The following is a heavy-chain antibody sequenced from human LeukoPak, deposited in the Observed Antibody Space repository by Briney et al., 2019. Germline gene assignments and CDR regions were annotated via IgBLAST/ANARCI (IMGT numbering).Heavy chain of an antibody. V-gene: IGHV3-30*01. Sequence: PGGSLRLSCAASGFTFSSYAMHWVRQAPGKGLERVAVISYDGSNKYYADSVKGRFTISRDNSKNTLYLQMNSLRAEDTAVYYCARDISGYWGQGTLVTVSS. D-gene: IGHD3-22*01. CDR1: GFTFSSYA. CDR2: ISYDGSNK. J-gene: IGHJ4*02. CDR3: ARDISGY.